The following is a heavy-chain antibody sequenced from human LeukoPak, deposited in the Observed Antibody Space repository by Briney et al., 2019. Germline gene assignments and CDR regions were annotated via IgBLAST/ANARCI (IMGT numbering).Heavy chain of an antibody. CDR1: GYTFTGYY. CDR2: INPNSGGT. V-gene: IGHV1-2*06. Sequence: RASVKVSXKASGYTFTGYYMHWVRQAPGQGLEWMGRINPNSGGTNYAQKFQGRVTMTRDTSISTAYMELSRLRSDDTAVYYCAREALRGVVVALHADWGQGTLVTVSS. D-gene: IGHD2-15*01. CDR3: AREALRGVVVALHAD. J-gene: IGHJ4*02.